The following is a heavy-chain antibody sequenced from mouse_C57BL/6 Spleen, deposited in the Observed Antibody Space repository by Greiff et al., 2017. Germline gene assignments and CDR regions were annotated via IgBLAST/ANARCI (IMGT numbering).Heavy chain of an antibody. CDR1: GYTFTSYW. Sequence: QVQLQQSGAELVKPGASVKLSCKASGYTFTSYWMHWVKQRPGQGLEWIGMIHPNSGSTNYNEKFKSKATLTVDKSSSTAYMQLSSLTSEDSAVYYCARTTVVAPYYFDYWGQGTTLTVSS. V-gene: IGHV1-64*01. CDR3: ARTTVVAPYYFDY. CDR2: IHPNSGST. D-gene: IGHD1-1*01. J-gene: IGHJ2*01.